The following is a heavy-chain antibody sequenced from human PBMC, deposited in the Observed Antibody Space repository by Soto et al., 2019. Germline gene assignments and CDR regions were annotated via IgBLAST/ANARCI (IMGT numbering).Heavy chain of an antibody. D-gene: IGHD1-26*01. CDR3: ARSPAARSADRYNWFDS. Sequence: GGSLRLSCVASGFTFADYAMHWVRRIPGKGLEWVAVISYSGDRQYYAESVKGRFTISRDNSKKTLYLQMFSLTSEDSAVFYCARSPAARSADRYNWFDSWGPGTQVTVSS. V-gene: IGHV3-30*01. J-gene: IGHJ5*01. CDR2: ISYSGDRQ. CDR1: GFTFADYA.